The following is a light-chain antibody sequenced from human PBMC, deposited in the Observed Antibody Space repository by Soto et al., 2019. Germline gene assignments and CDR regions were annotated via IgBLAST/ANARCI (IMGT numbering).Light chain of an antibody. CDR3: QHYNRS. J-gene: IGKJ2*01. Sequence: DIQMTQSPSTLSASVGDRVTITCRASQSISSWLAWYQQKPGKAPKLLIYKASSLEGGVPSRFSGSGSGTEFTLTICSLQPDDFSTYYCQHYNRSFGQGTKLEIK. CDR1: QSISSW. CDR2: KAS. V-gene: IGKV1-5*03.